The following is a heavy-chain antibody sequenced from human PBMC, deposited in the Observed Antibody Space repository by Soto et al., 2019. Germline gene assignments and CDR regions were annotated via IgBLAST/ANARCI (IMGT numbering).Heavy chain of an antibody. J-gene: IGHJ3*02. CDR2: ISYDGSNK. Sequence: WGSLRLSCAASGFTFSSYGMHWVRQAPGKGLEWVAVISYDGSNKYYADSVKGRFTISRDNSKNTLYLQVNSLRAEDTAVYYCAKGGCGGDCYPSSGAFDIWGQGTMVTVSS. CDR3: AKGGCGGDCYPSSGAFDI. D-gene: IGHD2-21*02. V-gene: IGHV3-30*18. CDR1: GFTFSSYG.